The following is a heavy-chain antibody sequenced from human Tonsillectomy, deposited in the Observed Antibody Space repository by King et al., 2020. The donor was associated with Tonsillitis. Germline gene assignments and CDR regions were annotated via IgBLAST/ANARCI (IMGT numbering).Heavy chain of an antibody. CDR3: AKDLLQCSGGSCYNAFDI. J-gene: IGHJ3*02. Sequence: VQLVESGGGLAQPGGFLRLSCAVSGFTFRSYALSWVRHAPGKGLGGGSGIRGSGRSTYYEDSVKGRFSISRDNSKNMLYVEMNNLGSEDTAVYYCAKDLLQCSGGSCYNAFDIWGQGTMVTVSS. V-gene: IGHV3-23*04. CDR1: GFTFRSYA. D-gene: IGHD2-15*01. CDR2: IRGSGRST.